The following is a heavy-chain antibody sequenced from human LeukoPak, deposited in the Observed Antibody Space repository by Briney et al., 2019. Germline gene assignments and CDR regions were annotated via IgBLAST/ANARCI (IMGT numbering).Heavy chain of an antibody. D-gene: IGHD3-22*01. CDR1: GGSISSSSYY. V-gene: IGHV4-39*01. J-gene: IGHJ4*02. CDR2: IYYSGST. Sequence: SETLSLTCTVSGGSISSSSYYWGWIRQPPGKGLEWIGSIYYSGSTYYNPSLKSRVTISVDTSKNQFSLKLSSVTAADTAVYYCARHGDYYDSSGYYYVPFGYWGQGTLVTVSS. CDR3: ARHGDYYDSSGYYYVPFGY.